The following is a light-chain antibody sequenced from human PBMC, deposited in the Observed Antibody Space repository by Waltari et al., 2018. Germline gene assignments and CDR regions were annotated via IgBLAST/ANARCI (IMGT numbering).Light chain of an antibody. J-gene: IGKJ1*01. CDR3: QQSHSSPRT. V-gene: IGKV1-39*01. Sequence: DIQMPQSPSSLSPSVGDRVPITCRTSRSISNYLNWYQQKPGKAPKVLIYAASSLQSGVPSRFSGSGSGTDFTLTISTLQPEDSATYYCQQSHSSPRTFGQGTKVTIK. CDR1: RSISNY. CDR2: AAS.